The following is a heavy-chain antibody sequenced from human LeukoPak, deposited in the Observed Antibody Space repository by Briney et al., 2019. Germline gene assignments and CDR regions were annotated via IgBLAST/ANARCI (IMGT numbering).Heavy chain of an antibody. J-gene: IGHJ6*03. CDR2: IYPGDSHT. Sequence: GESLKLSCKGFGYSITTYWIAWVRQMPGEGLEWMGIIYPGDSHTRYSPSFQGQVTISADKSISTAYLQWSSLKASDTAMYYCATSSRGYFYYYMDVWGKGTTVTVSS. CDR1: GYSITTYW. V-gene: IGHV5-51*01. D-gene: IGHD6-6*01. CDR3: ATSSRGYFYYYMDV.